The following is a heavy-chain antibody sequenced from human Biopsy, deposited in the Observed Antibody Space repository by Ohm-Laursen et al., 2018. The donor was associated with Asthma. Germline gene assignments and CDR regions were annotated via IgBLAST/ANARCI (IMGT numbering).Heavy chain of an antibody. J-gene: IGHJ6*02. V-gene: IGHV4-39*01. D-gene: IGHD6-13*01. CDR1: SGSGGYMRSGNYY. CDR2: IYYSGTT. Sequence: GTLSLTCSLSSGSGGYMRSGNYYWGWIRQPPGKGLEWIGSIYYSGTTYYNPSLGRRVTLSEDTSKNQFSLKLTSVTAADTAVYYCVRGSSSWHHGPFHYYYGLDVWGQGTTATVSS. CDR3: VRGSSSWHHGPFHYYYGLDV.